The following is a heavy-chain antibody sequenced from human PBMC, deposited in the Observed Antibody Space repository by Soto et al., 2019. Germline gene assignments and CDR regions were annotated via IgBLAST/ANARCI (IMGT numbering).Heavy chain of an antibody. Sequence: ASVKVSCKASGYTFTSYYMHWVRQAPGQGLEWMGIINPSGGSTSYAQKFQGRVTMTRDTSTSTVYMELSSLRSEDTAVYYCVLDGSGYYSFDYWGQGTLVTVSS. CDR3: VLDGSGYYSFDY. V-gene: IGHV1-46*01. CDR2: INPSGGST. D-gene: IGHD3-22*01. CDR1: GYTFTSYY. J-gene: IGHJ4*02.